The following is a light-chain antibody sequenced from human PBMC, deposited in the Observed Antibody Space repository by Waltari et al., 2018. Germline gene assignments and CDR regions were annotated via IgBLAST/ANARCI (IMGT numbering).Light chain of an antibody. CDR3: SSYMDTTALEL. V-gene: IGLV2-14*03. CDR1: TSDIGSFNY. CDR2: DVT. Sequence: QSVLTQPASVSGSPGQSITISCTGTTSDIGSFNYAPRYQQHPGKAPKLIIFDVTNRPSGVSNRFSGSKSGNTASLIISGLQGEDEADYYCSSYMDTTALELFGGGTSLTVL. J-gene: IGLJ2*01.